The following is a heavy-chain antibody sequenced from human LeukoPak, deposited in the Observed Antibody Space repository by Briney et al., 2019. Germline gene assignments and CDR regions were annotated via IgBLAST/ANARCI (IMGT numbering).Heavy chain of an antibody. D-gene: IGHD2-15*01. V-gene: IGHV1-69*01. CDR3: ARDPRYCSGGSCYHFDY. Sequence: SVKVSCKTSGGTFSSFAIIWVRQAPGQGLEWMGGIIPIFGTTNCAQKFQGRLTITADESTSTAYMELSSLRSEDTAVYYCARDPRYCSGGSCYHFDYWGQGTLVTVSS. CDR2: IIPIFGTT. CDR1: GGTFSSFA. J-gene: IGHJ4*02.